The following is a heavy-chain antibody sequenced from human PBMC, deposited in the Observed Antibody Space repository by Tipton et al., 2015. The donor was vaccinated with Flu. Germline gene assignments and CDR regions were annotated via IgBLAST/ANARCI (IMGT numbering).Heavy chain of an antibody. CDR3: ARGLQNGDY. D-gene: IGHD2-21*01. CDR1: GYTFTGYY. Sequence: QSGPEVKKPGASVKVSCKASGYTFTGYYMHWVRQAPGQGLEWMGWMNPNSGNTGYAQKFQGRVTMTRNTSISTAYMELSSLRSEDTAVYYCARGLQNGDYWGQGTLVTVSS. V-gene: IGHV1-8*02. J-gene: IGHJ4*02. CDR2: MNPNSGNT.